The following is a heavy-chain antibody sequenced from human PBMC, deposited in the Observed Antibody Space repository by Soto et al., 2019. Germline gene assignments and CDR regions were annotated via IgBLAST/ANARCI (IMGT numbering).Heavy chain of an antibody. CDR1: GFTLYTYA. V-gene: IGHV3-23*01. CDR3: AKDSPDSGSYGFDY. Sequence: SLRLSCASSGFTLYTYAMSWVRHAPGKGLEWVSFISGSGGSTYYADSVKGRFTISRDNSKNTLYLQMNSLRAEDTAVYYCAKDSPDSGSYGFDYWGQGTLVTVSS. J-gene: IGHJ4*02. D-gene: IGHD1-26*01. CDR2: ISGSGGST.